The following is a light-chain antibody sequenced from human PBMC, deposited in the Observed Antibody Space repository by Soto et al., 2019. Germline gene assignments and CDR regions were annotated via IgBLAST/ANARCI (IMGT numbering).Light chain of an antibody. V-gene: IGKV1-33*01. CDR2: DAS. CDR3: QQYDNLLIFT. Sequence: DLQLTQSPSSLSASVGDRVTITCQASQDINYSLNWYQQKPGKAPKLLIYDASNLETGVPSRFSGSGSGTDFTFTISSLQPEDIATYYCQQYDNLLIFTFGPGTKVVIK. J-gene: IGKJ3*01. CDR1: QDINYS.